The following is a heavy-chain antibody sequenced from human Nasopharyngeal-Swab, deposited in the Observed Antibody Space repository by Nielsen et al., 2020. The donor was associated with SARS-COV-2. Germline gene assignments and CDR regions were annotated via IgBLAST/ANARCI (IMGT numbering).Heavy chain of an antibody. CDR3: ARAGRGCSNGEIDGFHYMDV. D-gene: IGHD2-8*01. Sequence: SVKVSCKASGGTFTNYGITWVRQAPGQGLEWIGRIIPILGKANNARKFQGRVTITADKSTSTVYMELSSLRSEDTAVYYCARAGRGCSNGEIDGFHYMDVWGRGTAVAVSS. V-gene: IGHV1-69*04. J-gene: IGHJ6*03. CDR1: GGTFTNYG. CDR2: IIPILGKA.